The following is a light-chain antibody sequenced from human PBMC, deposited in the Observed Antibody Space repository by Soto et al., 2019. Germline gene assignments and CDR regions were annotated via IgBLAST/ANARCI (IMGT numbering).Light chain of an antibody. V-gene: IGKV3-15*01. CDR1: QSVRSN. CDR3: QQYNNWPPIT. J-gene: IGKJ5*01. Sequence: EIVMTQSPATLSVSPGERATLSCRASQSVRSNLAWYQQKPGQAPRILIYGASTRATGIPARFSGSGSGTEFTLNISSLQSEDFGVYYCQQYNNWPPITFGQGKRLEIK. CDR2: GAS.